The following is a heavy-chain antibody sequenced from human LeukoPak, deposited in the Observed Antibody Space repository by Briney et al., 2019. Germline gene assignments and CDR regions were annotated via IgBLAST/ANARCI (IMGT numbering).Heavy chain of an antibody. CDR2: IIPILGIA. Sequence: GASVKVSCKASGGTFSSYAISWVRQAPGQGLEWMGRIIPILGIANYAQKFQGRVTITADKSTSTAYMELSSLRSEDTAVYYCARALYSSSSLGYWGQGTLVTVSS. D-gene: IGHD6-6*01. J-gene: IGHJ4*02. CDR3: ARALYSSSSLGY. CDR1: GGTFSSYA. V-gene: IGHV1-69*04.